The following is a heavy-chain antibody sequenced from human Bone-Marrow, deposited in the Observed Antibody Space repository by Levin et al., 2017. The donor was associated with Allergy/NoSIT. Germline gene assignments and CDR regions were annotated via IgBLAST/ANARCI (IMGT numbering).Heavy chain of an antibody. CDR3: ARETTVTTFDFAEVDYYYYYMDV. CDR1: GFTFSSYG. V-gene: IGHV3-33*01. J-gene: IGHJ6*03. CDR2: IWYDGSNK. D-gene: IGHD4-17*01. Sequence: PGGSLRLSCAASGFTFSSYGMHWVRQAPGKGLEWVAVIWYDGSNKYYADSVKGRFTISRDNSKNTLYLQMNSLRAEDTAVYYCARETTVTTFDFAEVDYYYYYMDVWGKGTTVTVSS.